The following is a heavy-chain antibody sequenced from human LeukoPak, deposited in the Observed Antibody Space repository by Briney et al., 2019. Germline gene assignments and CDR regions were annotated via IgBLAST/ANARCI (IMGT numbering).Heavy chain of an antibody. CDR2: IYYSGST. CDR3: ARLGRGYCSGGSCSGY. CDR1: GGSINSYY. J-gene: IGHJ4*02. V-gene: IGHV4-59*12. D-gene: IGHD2-15*01. Sequence: SETLSLTCTVSGGSINSYYWSWIRQPPGKGLEWIGYIYYSGSTNYNPSLKSRVTISVDTSKNQFSLKLSSVTAADTAVYYCARLGRGYCSGGSCSGYWGQGTLVTVSS.